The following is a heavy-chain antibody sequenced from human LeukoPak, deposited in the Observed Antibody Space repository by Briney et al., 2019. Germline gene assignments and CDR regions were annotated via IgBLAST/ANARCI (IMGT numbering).Heavy chain of an antibody. V-gene: IGHV4-31*03. D-gene: IGHD3-10*01. Sequence: PSETLSLTCTVSGGSISSGGYYWSWIRQHPGKGLEWIGYIYYSGSTYYNPSLKSRVTISVDTSKNQFSLKLSSVTAADTAVYDCAGQFHYYGSGSRAFVYFDYWGQGTLVTVCS. CDR3: AGQFHYYGSGSRAFVYFDY. CDR1: GGSISSGGYY. CDR2: IYYSGST. J-gene: IGHJ4*02.